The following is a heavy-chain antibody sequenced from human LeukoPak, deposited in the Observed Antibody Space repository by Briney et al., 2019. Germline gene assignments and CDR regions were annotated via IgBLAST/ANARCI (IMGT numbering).Heavy chain of an antibody. CDR1: GGTFNSYA. J-gene: IGHJ4*02. CDR2: ITAIFRTT. Sequence: ASVKVSCTTSGGTFNSYAISWVRQAPGQGLEWTGGITAIFRTTNYAQKFQGRVTITADESMSTVYMELSSLRSEDTAVYYCARHSGYHSTMFLDYWGQGTLVTVSS. V-gene: IGHV1-69*13. CDR3: ARHSGYHSTMFLDY. D-gene: IGHD3-22*01.